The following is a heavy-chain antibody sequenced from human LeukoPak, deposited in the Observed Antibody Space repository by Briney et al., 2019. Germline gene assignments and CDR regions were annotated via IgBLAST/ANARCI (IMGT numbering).Heavy chain of an antibody. CDR2: ISGSGGST. CDR3: AKHSGYDLKYFDP. V-gene: IGHV3-23*01. D-gene: IGHD5-12*01. J-gene: IGHJ4*02. CDR1: GFTFSSDV. Sequence: GGSLRLSCAVSGFTFSSDVVNWVRQAPGKGLEWVSAISGSGGSTYYADSVKGRFTISRDNSRHTLYLQMNSLRADDTAVYYCAKHSGYDLKYFDPWGQGTLVTVSS.